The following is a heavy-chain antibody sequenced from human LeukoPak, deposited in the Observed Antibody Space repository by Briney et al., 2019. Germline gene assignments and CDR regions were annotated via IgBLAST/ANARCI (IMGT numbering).Heavy chain of an antibody. D-gene: IGHD6-13*01. CDR2: IHYSGST. CDR3: ARQGAAAGDSDF. V-gene: IGHV4-39*01. Sequence: SETLSLTCTVSGGSISSSNYYWDWIRQPPGKGLGWIGTIHYSGSTNYNPSLRSRVTLSVDTSKNQFSLKLSSVTAADTAVYYCARQGAAAGDSDFWGQGTLVTVSS. CDR1: GGSISSSNYY. J-gene: IGHJ4*02.